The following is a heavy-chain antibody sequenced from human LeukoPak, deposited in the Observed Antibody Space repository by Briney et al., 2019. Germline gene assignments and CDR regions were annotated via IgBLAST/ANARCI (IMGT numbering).Heavy chain of an antibody. D-gene: IGHD3-22*01. CDR3: AREYSCYDSSGYYYGSGYFDY. J-gene: IGHJ4*02. V-gene: IGHV3-30*04. Sequence: GGSLRLSCAASGFTFSSYAMHWVRRAPGKGLEWVAVISYDGSNKYYADSVKGRFTISRDNSKNTLYLQMNSLRAEDTAVYYCAREYSCYDSSGYYYGSGYFDYWGQGTLVTVSS. CDR2: ISYDGSNK. CDR1: GFTFSSYA.